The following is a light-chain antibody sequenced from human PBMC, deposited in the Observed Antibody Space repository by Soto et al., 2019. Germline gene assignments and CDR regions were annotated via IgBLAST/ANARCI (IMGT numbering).Light chain of an antibody. V-gene: IGKV3-20*01. Sequence: EIVLTQSPGTLSLSPGERATLSCRASQSVSSSYLAWYQQKPGQAPRLLIYGASSRATGIPDRFSGSGSGTDFTLTIGRLEPEDFAVYYGQQYGSSPTAFGPGTKVDIK. J-gene: IGKJ3*01. CDR3: QQYGSSPTA. CDR1: QSVSSSY. CDR2: GAS.